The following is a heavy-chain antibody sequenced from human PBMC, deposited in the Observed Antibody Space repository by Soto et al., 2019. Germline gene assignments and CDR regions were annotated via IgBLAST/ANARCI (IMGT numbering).Heavy chain of an antibody. J-gene: IGHJ4*02. CDR3: ARGRYGAY. V-gene: IGHV1-18*01. CDR1: GYAFTTYG. D-gene: IGHD3-10*01. CDR2: ISAHSGNT. Sequence: QVHLVQSGAEVKKPGASVKVSCKGSGYAFTTYGITWVRQAPGQGLEWMGWISAHSGNTNYAQKLQGRVTVTRDTSTSTAYMELRSLRSDDTAVYDCARGRYGAYWGQGARVNVSS.